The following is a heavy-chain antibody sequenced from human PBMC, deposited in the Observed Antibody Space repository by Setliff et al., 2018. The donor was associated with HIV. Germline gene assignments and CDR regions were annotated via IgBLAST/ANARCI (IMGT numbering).Heavy chain of an antibody. CDR2: IWFDGSNK. CDR1: GFRFRSYG. Sequence: GGSLRLSCAASGFRFRSYGMHWVRQAPGKGLEWVAIIWFDGSNKYYADSVKGRFTISRDNSKNTLYLQMNSLRAEDTAVYYCARDRVDIVVVVAARGYYYYGMDVWGQGTTVTVSS. D-gene: IGHD2-15*01. CDR3: ARDRVDIVVVVAARGYYYYGMDV. J-gene: IGHJ6*02. V-gene: IGHV3-33*08.